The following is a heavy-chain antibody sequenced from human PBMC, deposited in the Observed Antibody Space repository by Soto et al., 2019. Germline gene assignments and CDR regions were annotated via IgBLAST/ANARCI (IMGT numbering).Heavy chain of an antibody. Sequence: ASVTVSCKASGYTFTGYYMHWVRQAPGQGLEWMGWINPNSGGTNYAQKFQGWVTMTRDTSISTAYMELSRLRSDDTAVYYCARDHLGYCSGGSCGEGHDAFDIWGQGTMVTVSS. J-gene: IGHJ3*02. CDR3: ARDHLGYCSGGSCGEGHDAFDI. CDR1: GYTFTGYY. V-gene: IGHV1-2*04. CDR2: INPNSGGT. D-gene: IGHD2-15*01.